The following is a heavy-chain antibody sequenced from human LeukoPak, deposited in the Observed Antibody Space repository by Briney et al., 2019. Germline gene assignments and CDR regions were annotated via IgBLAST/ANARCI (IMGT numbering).Heavy chain of an antibody. V-gene: IGHV1-8*01. CDR1: GYTFTSYD. J-gene: IGHJ3*02. CDR2: MNPNSGNT. CDR3: ARVDSSGWRIDI. D-gene: IGHD6-19*01. Sequence: ASVKVSCKASGYTFTSYDINWVRQAPGQGLEWMGWMNPNSGNTGYAQKFQGRVTMTRNTSISTAYMELSSLRSEDTAVYYCARVDSSGWRIDIWGQGTMVTVSS.